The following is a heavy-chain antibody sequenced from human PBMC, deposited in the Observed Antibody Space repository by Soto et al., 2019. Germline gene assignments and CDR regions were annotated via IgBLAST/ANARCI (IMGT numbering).Heavy chain of an antibody. J-gene: IGHJ6*02. D-gene: IGHD3-22*01. CDR2: IKQDGSEK. CDR1: GFTFSSYW. CDR3: ARDRGYYDSSGYYSYYYGMDV. V-gene: IGHV3-7*01. Sequence: GGSLRLSCAASGFTFSSYWMSWVRQAPGKGLEWVANIKQDGSEKYYVDSVKGRFTISRDNAKNSLYLQMNSLRAEDTAVYYCARDRGYYDSSGYYSYYYGMDVWGQGTTVTVSS.